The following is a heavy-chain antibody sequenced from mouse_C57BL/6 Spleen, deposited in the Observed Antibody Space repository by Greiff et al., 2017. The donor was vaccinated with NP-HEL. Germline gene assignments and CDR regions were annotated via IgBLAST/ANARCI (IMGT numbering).Heavy chain of an antibody. Sequence: QVQLQQPGAELVRPGSSVKLSCKASGYTFTSYWMHWVKQRPIQGLEWIGNIDPSDSETHYNQKFKDKATLTVDKSSSTAYMQLSSLTSEDSAVYYCARTGSSYVWFAYWGQGTLVTVSA. CDR1: GYTFTSYW. CDR2: IDPSDSET. V-gene: IGHV1-52*01. J-gene: IGHJ3*01. CDR3: ARTGSSYVWFAY. D-gene: IGHD1-1*01.